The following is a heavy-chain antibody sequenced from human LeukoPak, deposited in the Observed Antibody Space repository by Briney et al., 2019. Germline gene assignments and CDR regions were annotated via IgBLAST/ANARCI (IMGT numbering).Heavy chain of an antibody. V-gene: IGHV4-59*01. Sequence: SETLSLTCTVSGGSISSYYWSWIRQPPGKGLEWIGYIYYSGSTNYNPSLKSRVTISVDTSENQFSLKLSSVTAADTAVYYCARRSDGYKPGSYWYFDLWGRGTLVTVSS. CDR2: IYYSGST. D-gene: IGHD5-24*01. CDR3: ARRSDGYKPGSYWYFDL. CDR1: GGSISSYY. J-gene: IGHJ2*01.